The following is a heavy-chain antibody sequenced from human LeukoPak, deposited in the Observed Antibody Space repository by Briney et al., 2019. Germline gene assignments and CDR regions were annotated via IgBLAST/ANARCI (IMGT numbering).Heavy chain of an antibody. J-gene: IGHJ4*02. V-gene: IGHV4-4*07. D-gene: IGHD5-18*01. CDR2: IYPSGST. Sequence: SETLSLTCTVSGGSISSYSWSWIRQPAGKGLEWIGRIYPSGSTFYNPSLKSRVTISIDKSKNQFFLNLTSVTAADTALYYCARDRSGYSEYYFDYWGQGSLVTVSS. CDR3: ARDRSGYSEYYFDY. CDR1: GGSISSYS.